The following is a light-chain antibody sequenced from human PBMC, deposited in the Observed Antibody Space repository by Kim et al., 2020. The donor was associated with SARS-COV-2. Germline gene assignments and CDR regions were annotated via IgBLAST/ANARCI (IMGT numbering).Light chain of an antibody. V-gene: IGLV1-40*01. CDR3: QSYDSSLSGWV. J-gene: IGLJ3*02. Sequence: RVTSTCSGSSSNIGASYDVHWYKQLPGTAPKLLIYGNSNRPSGVPDRFSGSKSGTSASLAITGLQAEDEADYYCQSYDSSLSGWVFGGWTQLTVL. CDR2: GNS. CDR1: SSNIGASYD.